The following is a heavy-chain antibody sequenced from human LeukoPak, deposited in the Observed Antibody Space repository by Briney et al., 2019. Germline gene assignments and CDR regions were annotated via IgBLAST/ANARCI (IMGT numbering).Heavy chain of an antibody. CDR1: GYIATSNW. V-gene: IGHV5-51*01. Sequence: GESLKISCKGSGYIATSNWIGWVRHMSGNGLERMGIIYAPDSDTRYNPSFQRQVTISPYKSISTAYLQCSSLKPSDTAIYYCARQMQGVTQIDYWGQGKLVTVSS. CDR3: ARQMQGVTQIDY. J-gene: IGHJ4*02. CDR2: IYAPDSDT. D-gene: IGHD3-16*01.